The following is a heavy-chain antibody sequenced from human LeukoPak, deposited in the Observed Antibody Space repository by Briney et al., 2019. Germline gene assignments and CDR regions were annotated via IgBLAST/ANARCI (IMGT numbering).Heavy chain of an antibody. CDR3: ARGSRSSAYYRQYYYYYMDV. CDR1: GGSFSGFY. Sequence: TTSETLSLTCAVYGGSFSGFYWSWIRQPPGKGLEWIGEINHSGSTNYNPSLKSPVTISVDTSKNQFSLKVSSVTAADTAVYYCARGSRSSAYYRQYYYYYMDVWGKGTTVTVSS. D-gene: IGHD3-22*01. J-gene: IGHJ6*03. CDR2: INHSGST. V-gene: IGHV4-34*01.